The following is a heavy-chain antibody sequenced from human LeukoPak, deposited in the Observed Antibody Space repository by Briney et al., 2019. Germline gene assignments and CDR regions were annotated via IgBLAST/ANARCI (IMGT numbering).Heavy chain of an antibody. CDR2: ISYDGCNK. Sequence: GRSLRLSCAASGFTFSNYAMHWVRQAPGKGLEWVAVISYDGCNKYYADSVKGRFTISRDNSKNTLYLQMNSLRAEDTAVYYCARDLYSYGHFDYWGQGTLVTVSS. D-gene: IGHD5-18*01. CDR3: ARDLYSYGHFDY. CDR1: GFTFSNYA. J-gene: IGHJ4*02. V-gene: IGHV3-30-3*01.